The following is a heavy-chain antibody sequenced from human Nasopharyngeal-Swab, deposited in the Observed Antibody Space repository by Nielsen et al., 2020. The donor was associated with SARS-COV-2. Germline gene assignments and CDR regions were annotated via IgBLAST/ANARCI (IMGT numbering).Heavy chain of an antibody. CDR3: AKAHGGGFYYYYMDV. Sequence: GGSLRLSCPASGFTFSSYGLHWVRQAPAKGLEWVAVISYDGSNKYYADSVKGRFTISRDNSKNTLYLQMNSLRAEDTAVYYCAKAHGGGFYYYYMDVWGKGTTVTVSS. V-gene: IGHV3-30*18. J-gene: IGHJ6*03. D-gene: IGHD2-15*01. CDR2: ISYDGSNK. CDR1: GFTFSSYG.